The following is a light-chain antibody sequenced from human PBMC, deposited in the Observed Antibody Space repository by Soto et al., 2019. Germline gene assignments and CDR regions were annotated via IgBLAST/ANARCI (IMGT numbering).Light chain of an antibody. Sequence: QSVLTQPASVFGAPGQSITISLTGTNSDVGGYNYVSWYQQHPGKAPKLMIYDVSNRPSGVSNRFSGSKSGNTASLTISGLQAEDEADYYCSSYTSSSHVFGTGTKVTVL. CDR1: NSDVGGYNY. J-gene: IGLJ1*01. CDR2: DVS. V-gene: IGLV2-14*01. CDR3: SSYTSSSHV.